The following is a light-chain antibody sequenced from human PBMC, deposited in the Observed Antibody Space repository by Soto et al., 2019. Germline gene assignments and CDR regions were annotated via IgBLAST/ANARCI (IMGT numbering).Light chain of an antibody. Sequence: QSALTQPASVSGSPGQSITISCTGTSSDVGGYNYVSWYQQHPGKAPKLMMYDVSNRPSWVSNRFSGSKSGNTASLTISGLQAEDEAAYYCSSYTSSSTVVFGGGTKLTVL. CDR1: SSDVGGYNY. V-gene: IGLV2-14*01. CDR3: SSYTSSSTVV. J-gene: IGLJ2*01. CDR2: DVS.